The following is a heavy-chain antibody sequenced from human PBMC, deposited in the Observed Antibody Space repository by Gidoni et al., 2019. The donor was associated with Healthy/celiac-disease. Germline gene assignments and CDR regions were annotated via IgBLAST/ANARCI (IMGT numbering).Heavy chain of an antibody. CDR2: IYYSGST. V-gene: IGHV4-39*01. Sequence: QLQLQESGPGLVKPSETLSLTCTVSGGSISSSSYYWGLIRHPPGKGLEWIGSIYYSGSTYDNPSLKSRVTISVDTSKNQFSLKLSSVTAADTAVYYCARHIGYGSGRSGGAFDIWGQGTMVTVSS. CDR3: ARHIGYGSGRSGGAFDI. D-gene: IGHD3-10*01. CDR1: GGSISSSSYY. J-gene: IGHJ3*02.